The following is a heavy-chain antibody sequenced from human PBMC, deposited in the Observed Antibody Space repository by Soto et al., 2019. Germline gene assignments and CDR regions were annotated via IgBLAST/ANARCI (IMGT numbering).Heavy chain of an antibody. D-gene: IGHD3-3*02. CDR3: ARLVVASITYDFDS. V-gene: IGHV2-5*02. CDR2: IYWDDDK. Sequence: QITLKESGPTLVKPTQTLTLTCTFSGFSLSSSGVGVGWIRQPPGKALEWLTFIYWDDDKRYSPSLKSRLTMTRDTTKNQVVLTLTYMDTVDTATYYCARLVVASITYDFDSWGQGTLLTVSS. J-gene: IGHJ4*02. CDR1: GFSLSSSGVG.